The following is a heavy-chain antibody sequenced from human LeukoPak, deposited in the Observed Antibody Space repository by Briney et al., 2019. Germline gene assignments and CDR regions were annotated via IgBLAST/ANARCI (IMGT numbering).Heavy chain of an antibody. CDR3: ARDRGRYGYPN. D-gene: IGHD5-18*01. Sequence: ASVKVSCKASGGTFSSYASSWVRQAPGQGLEWMGGIIPIFGTANYAQKFQGRVTITADESTSTAYMGLSSLRSEDTAVYYCARDRGRYGYPNWGQGTLVTVSS. V-gene: IGHV1-69*13. CDR1: GGTFSSYA. CDR2: IIPIFGTA. J-gene: IGHJ4*02.